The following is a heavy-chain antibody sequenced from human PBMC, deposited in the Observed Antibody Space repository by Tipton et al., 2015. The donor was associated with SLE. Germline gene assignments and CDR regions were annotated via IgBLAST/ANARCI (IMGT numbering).Heavy chain of an antibody. CDR3: ARLPTDY. Sequence: SCAASGFTFSSVAMHWVQQAPGEGLEWMGWMSAYNGNTNYPQNLQGRVTMTTDTSTSTAYMELRSLRSDDTAVYYCARLPTDYWGQGTLVTVSS. J-gene: IGHJ4*02. CDR1: GFTFSSVA. V-gene: IGHV1-18*01. CDR2: MSAYNGNT.